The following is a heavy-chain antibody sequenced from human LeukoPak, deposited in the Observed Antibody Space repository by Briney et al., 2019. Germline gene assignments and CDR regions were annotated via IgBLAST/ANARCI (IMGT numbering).Heavy chain of an antibody. D-gene: IGHD3-22*01. CDR2: ISYDGSNK. CDR1: GFTFSSYA. V-gene: IGHV3-30-3*01. CDR3: ARDQSRGQWLLIY. Sequence: PGRSLRLSCAASGFTFSSYAMHWVRQAPGKGLGWVAVISYDGSNKYYADSVKGRFTISRDNSKNTLYLQMNSLRAEDTAVYYCARDQSRGQWLLIYWGQGTLVTVSS. J-gene: IGHJ4*02.